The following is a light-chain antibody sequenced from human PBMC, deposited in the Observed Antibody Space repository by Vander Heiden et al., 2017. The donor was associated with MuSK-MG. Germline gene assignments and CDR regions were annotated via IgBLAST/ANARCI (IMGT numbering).Light chain of an antibody. CDR3: QSYDNSLSGHVV. CDR2: GNS. Sequence: QSVLTQPPSVSGAPGRRVTISCPGSSSNIGAGYAVNWYQLLPVTAPNLLIYGNSNRRSGVPDRFSGSKSGTSASLAITGLPAEEEADDYCQSYDNSLSGHVVFGGGTKLTVL. J-gene: IGLJ2*01. V-gene: IGLV1-40*01. CDR1: SSNIGAGYA.